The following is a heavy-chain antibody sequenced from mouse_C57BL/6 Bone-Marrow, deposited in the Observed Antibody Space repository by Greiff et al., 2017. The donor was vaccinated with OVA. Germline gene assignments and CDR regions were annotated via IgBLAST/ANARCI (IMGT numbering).Heavy chain of an antibody. CDR2: SSNGGGST. D-gene: IGHD4-1*01. CDR3: ARHDWDGGDY. V-gene: IGHV5-12*01. Sequence: EVQLVESGGGLVQPGGSLKLSCAASGFTFSDYYMYWVRQTPETRREWVAYSSNGGGSTYYPDTVKGRFPISRDNAKNTLYLQMSRLKSEDTAMYYCARHDWDGGDYWGQGTTLTVSS. CDR1: GFTFSDYY. J-gene: IGHJ2*01.